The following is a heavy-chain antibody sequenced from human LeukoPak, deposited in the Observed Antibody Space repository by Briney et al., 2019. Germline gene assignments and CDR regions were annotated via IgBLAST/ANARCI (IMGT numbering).Heavy chain of an antibody. J-gene: IGHJ4*02. CDR3: ARKCGGAHYYFDY. Sequence: SETLSLTCTVSGGSISGFYWNWIRQPPGKGLEWIGYVYYSGNTNYNPSLKSRVTISVDTSKNQFSLKLSSVTAADTAVYYCARKCGGAHYYFDYWGQGTLVTVSS. CDR2: VYYSGNT. CDR1: GGSISGFY. V-gene: IGHV4-59*01. D-gene: IGHD3-16*01.